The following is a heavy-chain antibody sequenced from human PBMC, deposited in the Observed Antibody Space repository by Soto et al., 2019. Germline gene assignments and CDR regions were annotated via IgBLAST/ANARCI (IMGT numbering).Heavy chain of an antibody. D-gene: IGHD3-10*01. CDR3: ARDIGSYAYGEGY. CDR2: VYSSGTT. Sequence: QVQLQESGPGLVKPSETLSLTCSVSGGSINSYWWSWIRQPAGKGLEWIGRVYSSGTTDYNPSLNRRATLSVETSKNQFSLKLSSVTAADTAVYYCARDIGSYAYGEGYWGQGIQVXVSS. J-gene: IGHJ4*02. CDR1: GGSINSYW. V-gene: IGHV4-4*07.